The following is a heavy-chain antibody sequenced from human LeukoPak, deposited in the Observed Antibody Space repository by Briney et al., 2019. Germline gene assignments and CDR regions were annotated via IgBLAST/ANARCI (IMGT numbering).Heavy chain of an antibody. J-gene: IGHJ6*03. CDR2: FKQDGSDK. D-gene: IGHD6-13*01. CDR1: GFTFSSYW. Sequence: GGSLRLSCAASGFTFSSYWMSCVPQAPGKGREGVYNFKQDGSDKYTMDSVKGRFSISTHNGKNSLYLQMKSLRAEDTAVYYCAKETGIAAAGTPFPYYYYYMDVWGKGTTVTVSS. CDR3: AKETGIAAAGTPFPYYYYYMDV. V-gene: IGHV3-7*01.